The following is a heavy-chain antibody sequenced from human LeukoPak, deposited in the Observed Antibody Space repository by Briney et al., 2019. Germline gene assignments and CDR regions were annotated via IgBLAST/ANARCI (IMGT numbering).Heavy chain of an antibody. CDR2: ISAYNGNT. CDR1: GYSFTSNY. Sequence: ASVKVSCKASGYSFTSNYIHWVRQAPGQGLEWMGWISAYNGNTNYAQKLQGRVTMTTDTSTSTAYMELRSLRSDDTAVYYCARVFHDSSGYYPYYFDYWGQGTLVPVSS. V-gene: IGHV1-18*04. CDR3: ARVFHDSSGYYPYYFDY. J-gene: IGHJ4*02. D-gene: IGHD3-22*01.